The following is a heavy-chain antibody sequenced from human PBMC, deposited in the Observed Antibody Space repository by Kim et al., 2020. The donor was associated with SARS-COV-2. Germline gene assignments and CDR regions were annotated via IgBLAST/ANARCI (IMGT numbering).Heavy chain of an antibody. V-gene: IGHV3-30*02. CDR3: ANDARDYYDSSGHFDY. Sequence: SVKGRFTISRDNSKNTLYLQMNSLRAEDTAVYYCANDARDYYDSSGHFDYWGQGTLVTVSS. J-gene: IGHJ4*02. D-gene: IGHD3-22*01.